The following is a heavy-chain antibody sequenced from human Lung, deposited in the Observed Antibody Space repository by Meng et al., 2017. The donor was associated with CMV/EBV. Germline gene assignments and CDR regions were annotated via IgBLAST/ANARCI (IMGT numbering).Heavy chain of an antibody. V-gene: IGHV3-23*03. CDR1: GFTFSDYA. CDR2: ISSGDIST. J-gene: IGHJ4*02. Sequence: LTCVASGFTFSDYAVTWVRQAPGKGLEWVSTISSGDISTFYADAVKGRFTISRDSSKNTLYRQMNGLRAEDTTLYYCAQGGEWLALDYWGQGTLVTVSS. CDR3: AQGGEWLALDY. D-gene: IGHD3-3*01.